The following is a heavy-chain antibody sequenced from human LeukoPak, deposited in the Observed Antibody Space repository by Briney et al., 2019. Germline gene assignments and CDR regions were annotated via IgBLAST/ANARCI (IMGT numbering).Heavy chain of an antibody. Sequence: GESLQISCEGSGSSFTSYWIGWVRQAPGKGLEWVSGISAGGDGTYHADSVKGRFTISRDNSKNTLYLQMNSLRAEDTAVYYCAKDAYCSGGSCYCFYWGQGTLVTVSS. V-gene: IGHV3-23*01. J-gene: IGHJ4*02. D-gene: IGHD2-15*01. CDR1: GSSFTSYW. CDR3: AKDAYCSGGSCYCFY. CDR2: ISAGGDGT.